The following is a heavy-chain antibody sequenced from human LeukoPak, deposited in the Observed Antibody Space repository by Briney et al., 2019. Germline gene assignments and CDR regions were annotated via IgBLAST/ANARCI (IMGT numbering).Heavy chain of an antibody. V-gene: IGHV3-30*02. CDR1: GFTFSIYD. D-gene: IGHD6-13*01. CDR3: AKEIRVAAAGTG. J-gene: IGHJ4*02. CDR2: IRYDGSKK. Sequence: GGSLRLSCAASGFTFSIYDMDWVRQAPGKGLEWVAFIRYDGSKKYYADSVRGRFTISRDNSKNTLYLQMNSLRAEDTAVYYCAKEIRVAAAGTGWGQGTLVTVSS.